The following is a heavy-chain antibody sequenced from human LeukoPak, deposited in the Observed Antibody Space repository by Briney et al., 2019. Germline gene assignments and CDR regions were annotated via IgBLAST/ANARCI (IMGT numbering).Heavy chain of an antibody. Sequence: GGSLRLSCAASGFTFSSYGMHWVRQAPGKGLEWVAVISYDGSDKYYADSVKGRFTISRDNSKNTLYLQMNSLRAEDTAVYYCAKDYDIEAGTYFDYWGQGTLVTVSS. CDR1: GFTFSSYG. CDR3: AKDYDIEAGTYFDY. D-gene: IGHD3-9*01. CDR2: ISYDGSDK. J-gene: IGHJ4*02. V-gene: IGHV3-30*18.